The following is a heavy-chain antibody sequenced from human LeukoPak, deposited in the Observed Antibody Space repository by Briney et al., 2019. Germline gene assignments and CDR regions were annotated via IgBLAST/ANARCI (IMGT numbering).Heavy chain of an antibody. CDR3: ARDGYSGNDGL. D-gene: IGHD5-12*01. CDR1: GYSISGGYY. CDR2: IYHSGST. J-gene: IGHJ4*02. Sequence: SETLSLTCTVSGYSISGGYYWGWIRQPPVKGLEWIGYIYHSGSTKYNPSLKSRVTISVDTSKNQFSLKLSSVTAADTAVYYCARDGYSGNDGLWGQGTLVTVSS. V-gene: IGHV4-61*08.